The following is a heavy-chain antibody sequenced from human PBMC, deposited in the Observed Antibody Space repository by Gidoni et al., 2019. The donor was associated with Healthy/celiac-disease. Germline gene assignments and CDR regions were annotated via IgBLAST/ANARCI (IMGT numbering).Heavy chain of an antibody. CDR3: AKDAGSYGYDY. V-gene: IGHV3-23*01. CDR2: ISGSCGST. D-gene: IGHD5-18*01. CDR1: GFTFSSYA. J-gene: IGHJ4*02. Sequence: EVQLLESGGGLVQPGGSLRLACAASGFTFSSYAMSWVRQAQGKGLGWVSAISGSCGSTYYADSVKGRFTISRDNSKNTLYLQMNSLRAEDTAVYYCAKDAGSYGYDYWGQGTLVTVSS.